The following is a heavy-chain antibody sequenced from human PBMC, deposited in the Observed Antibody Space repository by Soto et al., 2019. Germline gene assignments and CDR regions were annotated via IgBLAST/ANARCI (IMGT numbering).Heavy chain of an antibody. CDR3: AREGSGYYYDSSGYYLHDAFDI. CDR1: GDSVSSNSAA. CDR2: TYYRSKWYN. V-gene: IGHV6-1*01. J-gene: IGHJ3*02. Sequence: SQTLSLTCAISGDSVSSNSAAWNWIRQSPSRGLEWLGRTYYRSKWYNDYAVSVKSRITINPDTSKNQFSLQLNSVTPEDTAVYYCAREGSGYYYDSSGYYLHDAFDIWGQGTMVTVS. D-gene: IGHD3-22*01.